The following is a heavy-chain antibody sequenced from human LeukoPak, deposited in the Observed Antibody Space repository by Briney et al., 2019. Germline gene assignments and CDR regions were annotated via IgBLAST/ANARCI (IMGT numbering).Heavy chain of an antibody. CDR1: GGSISSGDYY. V-gene: IGHV4-30-4*01. Sequence: SSETLSLTCTVSGGSISSGDYYWSWIRQPPGKGLEWIGYIYYSGSTYYNPSLKSRVTISVDTSKNQFSLKLSSVTAADTAVYYCARVTSVMAFDIWGQGTMVTVSS. D-gene: IGHD1-20*01. J-gene: IGHJ3*02. CDR2: IYYSGST. CDR3: ARVTSVMAFDI.